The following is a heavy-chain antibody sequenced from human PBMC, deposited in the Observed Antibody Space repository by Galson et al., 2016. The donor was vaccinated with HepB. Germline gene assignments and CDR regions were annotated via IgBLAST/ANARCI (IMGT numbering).Heavy chain of an antibody. Sequence: SLRLSCAASGFTFSDSAMHWVRQPSGKGLEWVGRIRKEANSYATSYGASVKGRFTISRDDSKDTAYLQMTSLKAEDTAVYYRATSSPSSQPANWGQGTLVTVSS. V-gene: IGHV3-73*01. CDR2: IRKEANSYAT. CDR1: GFTFSDSA. J-gene: IGHJ4*02. D-gene: IGHD2-2*01. CDR3: ATSSPSSQPAN.